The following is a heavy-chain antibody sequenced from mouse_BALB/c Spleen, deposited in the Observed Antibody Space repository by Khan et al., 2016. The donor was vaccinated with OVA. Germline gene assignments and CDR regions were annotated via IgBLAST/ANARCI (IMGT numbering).Heavy chain of an antibody. CDR3: ARGGVGAFAY. V-gene: IGHV1-18*01. CDR2: INPNNGGS. J-gene: IGHJ3*01. D-gene: IGHD3-3*01. Sequence: VQLQQSGPELVKPGASVKIPCKASGYTFTDYSMDWVKQSPGKSLEWIGYINPNNGGSIYNQKFKGKATLTVDKSSSTAFMELRSLTSEDTAVYYWARGGVGAFAYWGQGTLVTVSA. CDR1: GYTFTDYS.